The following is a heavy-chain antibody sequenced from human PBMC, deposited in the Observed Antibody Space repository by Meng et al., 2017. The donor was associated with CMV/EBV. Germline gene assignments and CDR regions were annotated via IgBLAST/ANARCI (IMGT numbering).Heavy chain of an antibody. CDR3: ARDVYCSSTGCPAENAFDI. CDR1: GYTFTSYG. V-gene: IGHV1-18*01. J-gene: IGHJ3*02. CDR2: ISAYNGNT. D-gene: IGHD2-2*01. Sequence: ASVKVSCKASGYTFTSYGISWVRQAPGQGLEWMGWISAYNGNTNYAQKLQGRVTMTTDTSTSTAYMKMRSLRSDDTAVYYCARDVYCSSTGCPAENAFDIWGQGTMVTVSS.